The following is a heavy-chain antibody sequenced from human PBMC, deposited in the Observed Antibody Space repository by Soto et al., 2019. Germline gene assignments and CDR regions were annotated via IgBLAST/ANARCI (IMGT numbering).Heavy chain of an antibody. CDR2: INHSGNT. CDR3: ARHSPYCGGDYYSYDY. D-gene: IGHD2-21*02. J-gene: IGHJ4*02. V-gene: IGHV4-34*01. Sequence: SETLSLTCAVYGGSFSGYYWSWIRQPPGKGLEWIGEINHSGNTNYNPSLKSRVTISVDTSKNQFSLKLISVTAADTAVYYCARHSPYCGGDYYSYDYWDQGTLVTVSS. CDR1: GGSFSGYY.